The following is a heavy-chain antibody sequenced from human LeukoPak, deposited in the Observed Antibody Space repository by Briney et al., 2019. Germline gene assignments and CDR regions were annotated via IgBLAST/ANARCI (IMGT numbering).Heavy chain of an antibody. CDR3: AKMRGQYYHSYYMDA. J-gene: IGHJ6*03. V-gene: IGHV3-23*01. Sequence: GGSLRLSCAASGFIFSSYAMSWVRQAPGKVLEWVSYGGSGGSTYYADSVKGRFTVSRDNSKSTLYLQMNSLTAEDTAVYYCAKMRGQYYHSYYMDAWGKGTTVTVSS. CDR2: GGSGGST. CDR1: GFIFSSYA.